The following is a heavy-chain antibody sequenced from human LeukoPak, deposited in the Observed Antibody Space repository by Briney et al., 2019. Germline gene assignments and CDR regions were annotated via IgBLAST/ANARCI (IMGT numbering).Heavy chain of an antibody. Sequence: ASVKVSCKASGYTFTSYGISWVRQAPGQGLEWMGWISAYNGNTNYAQKLQGRVTMTTDTSTSTAYMELRSLRSDDTAVYYCARTYSSSWYGLVYYFDYWGQRTLVTVSS. CDR1: GYTFTSYG. J-gene: IGHJ4*02. V-gene: IGHV1-18*01. D-gene: IGHD6-13*01. CDR3: ARTYSSSWYGLVYYFDY. CDR2: ISAYNGNT.